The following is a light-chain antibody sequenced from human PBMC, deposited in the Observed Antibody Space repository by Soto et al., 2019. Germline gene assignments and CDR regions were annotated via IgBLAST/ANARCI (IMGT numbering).Light chain of an antibody. V-gene: IGKV3-15*01. CDR2: GAS. Sequence: EIVMTQSPATLSVSPGERATLSCRASQSVSSNLAWYQQKPGQAPRLLIYGASTRATGIPARFSGSGSGTEFTPTISSLQSEDFAVYYCQQYNNWPPRRFGQGTKVEIK. CDR3: QQYNNWPPRR. J-gene: IGKJ1*01. CDR1: QSVSSN.